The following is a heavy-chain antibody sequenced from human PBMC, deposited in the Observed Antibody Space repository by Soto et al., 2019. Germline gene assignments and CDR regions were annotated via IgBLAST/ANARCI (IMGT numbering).Heavy chain of an antibody. CDR2: IWYDGSNK. D-gene: IGHD6-19*01. V-gene: IGHV3-33*01. Sequence: GGCRRLSWAASGFTFSSYGMHWVRQAPGKGLGWVAVIWYDGSNKYYADSVKGRFTISRDNSKNTLYLQMNSLRAEDTAVYYCARDSGLIAVAGRYYYYYGMDVWGQGTTVTVSS. CDR1: GFTFSSYG. CDR3: ARDSGLIAVAGRYYYYYGMDV. J-gene: IGHJ6*02.